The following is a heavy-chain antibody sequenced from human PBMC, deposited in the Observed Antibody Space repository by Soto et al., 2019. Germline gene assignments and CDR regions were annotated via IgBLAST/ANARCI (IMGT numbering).Heavy chain of an antibody. D-gene: IGHD3-22*01. CDR1: GGSISSGGYY. J-gene: IGHJ5*02. CDR3: AGTYYYDSSGYYYPNWFDP. V-gene: IGHV4-31*03. Sequence: PSETLSLTCTVSGGSISSGGYYWSWIRQHPGKGLEWIGYIYYSGSTYYNPSPKSRVTISVDTSKNQFSLKLSSVTAADTAVYYCAGTYYYDSSGYYYPNWFDPWGQGTLVTVSS. CDR2: IYYSGST.